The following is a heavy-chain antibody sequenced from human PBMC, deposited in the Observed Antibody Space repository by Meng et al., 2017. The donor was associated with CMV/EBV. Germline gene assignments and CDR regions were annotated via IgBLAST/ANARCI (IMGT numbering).Heavy chain of an antibody. J-gene: IGHJ6*02. CDR1: GFTFSSYA. V-gene: IGHV3-30*04. CDR3: ARGLKPELIAARPYYYYGMDV. CDR2: ISYDGSNK. D-gene: IGHD6-6*01. Sequence: RLSWAASGFTFSSYAMHWVRQAPGKGLEWVAVISYDGSNKYYADSVKGRFTISRDNSKNTLYLQMNSLRAEDTAVYYCARGLKPELIAARPYYYYGMDVWGQGTTVTVSS.